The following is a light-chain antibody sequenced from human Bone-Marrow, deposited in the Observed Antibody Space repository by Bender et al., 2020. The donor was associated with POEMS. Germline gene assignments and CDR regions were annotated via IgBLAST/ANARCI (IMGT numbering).Light chain of an antibody. CDR1: SSNIGNNF. Sequence: QSVLTQPPSASGTPGQRVTISCAGSSSNIGNNFVFWYQHLPGTAPKLLIYRNNQRPSGVPDRFSGSKSGNTASLTVSGLQAEDEADYYCSSYAGTNNLLFGGGTKLTVL. V-gene: IGLV1-47*01. CDR2: RNN. J-gene: IGLJ2*01. CDR3: SSYAGTNNLL.